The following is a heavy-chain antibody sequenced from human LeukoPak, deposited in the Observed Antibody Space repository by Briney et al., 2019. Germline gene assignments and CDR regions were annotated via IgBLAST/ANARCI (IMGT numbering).Heavy chain of an antibody. D-gene: IGHD7-27*01. J-gene: IGHJ3*02. CDR1: GGSISSGGYY. CDR2: IYHSGST. V-gene: IGHV4-30-2*01. Sequence: PSETLSLTCTVSGGSISSGGYYWRWIRQPPGKGLEWIGYIYHSGSTYYNPSLKSRVTISVDRSKNQFSLKLSSVTAADTAVYYCARVRELGNDAFDIWGQGTMVTVSS. CDR3: ARVRELGNDAFDI.